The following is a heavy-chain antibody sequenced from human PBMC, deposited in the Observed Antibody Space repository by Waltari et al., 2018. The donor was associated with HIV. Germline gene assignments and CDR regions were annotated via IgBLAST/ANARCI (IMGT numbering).Heavy chain of an antibody. CDR3: TTEGLYCSGGTCYSRFDP. D-gene: IGHD2-15*01. V-gene: IGHV1-24*01. CDR2: FDPEQGKT. J-gene: IGHJ5*02. Sequence: QVPLVQSGAEVKKPGASVKVSCKVSGSTLSELSMPWVRQAPGKGLEWMGGFDPEQGKTIYAQNFQGRVTMTEDAATDTAYMELSSLRSEDTAVYYCTTEGLYCSGGTCYSRFDPWGQGTLVTVSS. CDR1: GSTLSELS.